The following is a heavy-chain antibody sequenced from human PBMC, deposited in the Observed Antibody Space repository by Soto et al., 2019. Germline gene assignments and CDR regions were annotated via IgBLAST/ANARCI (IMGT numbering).Heavy chain of an antibody. CDR3: ARHSAGDYYDSSGYYPYFDY. CDR2: IYPGDSDT. J-gene: IGHJ4*02. V-gene: IGHV5-51*01. D-gene: IGHD3-22*01. CDR1: GYSFTSYW. Sequence: GESLKISCKGSGYSFTSYWIGWVRQMPGKGLEWMGIIYPGDSDTRYSPSFQGQVTISADKSISTAYLQWSSLKASDTAMYYCARHSAGDYYDSSGYYPYFDYWGQGTLVTVSS.